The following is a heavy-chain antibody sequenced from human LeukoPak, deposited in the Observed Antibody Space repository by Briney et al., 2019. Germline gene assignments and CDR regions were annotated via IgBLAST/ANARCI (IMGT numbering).Heavy chain of an antibody. CDR3: ARGLAVAGIND. CDR1: GGSISSYY. Sequence: PSETLSLTCTVSGGSISSYYWSWIRQPAGKGLEWIGEINHSGSTNYNPSLKSRVTISVDTSKNQFSLRLSSVTAADTAVYYCARGLAVAGINDWGQGTLVTVSS. V-gene: IGHV4-34*01. J-gene: IGHJ4*02. CDR2: INHSGST. D-gene: IGHD6-19*01.